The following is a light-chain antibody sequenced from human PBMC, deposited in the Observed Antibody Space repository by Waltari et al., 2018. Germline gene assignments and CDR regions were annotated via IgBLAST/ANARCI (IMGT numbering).Light chain of an antibody. CDR1: NVGSKS. V-gene: IGLV3-21*03. J-gene: IGLJ2*01. CDR2: DDS. Sequence: SYVLPQPPSASVAPGKPARISCGGNNVGSKSVHWYQQKPGQAPLLVVYDDSARPSGIPDRFSASNSGNTATLTISRVEHGDEADYYCQVWDTSSDRVVFGGGTKLTVL. CDR3: QVWDTSSDRVV.